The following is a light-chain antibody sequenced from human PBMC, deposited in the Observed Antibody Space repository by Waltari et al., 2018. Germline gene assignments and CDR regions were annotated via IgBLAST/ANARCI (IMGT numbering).Light chain of an antibody. CDR1: QTVNNW. J-gene: IGKJ2*03. Sequence: DIQMTQSPSTLSASVGDRVPITCRASQTVNNWLAWYQQKPGKTPKLLIYEASTLETGVPSRFSGSGSGTEFTLTISSLQPDDSATYYCQQYSSFPHYSFGQGTKLEIK. V-gene: IGKV1-5*03. CDR2: EAS. CDR3: QQYSSFPHYS.